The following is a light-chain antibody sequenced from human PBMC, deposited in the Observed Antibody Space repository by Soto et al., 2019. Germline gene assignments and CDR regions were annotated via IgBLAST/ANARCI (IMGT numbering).Light chain of an antibody. V-gene: IGKV1D-16*01. CDR2: AAS. J-gene: IGKJ4*01. CDR3: QQYTSNPLT. Sequence: DIQMTQSPSSLSASVGDRVTITCRASQYISCWLSWFQQKPGKAPKSLIYAASNLRSGVPSRFSGSGSGTDFTLTINSLQPEDSGTFYCQQYTSNPLTFGGGTKVEI. CDR1: QYISCW.